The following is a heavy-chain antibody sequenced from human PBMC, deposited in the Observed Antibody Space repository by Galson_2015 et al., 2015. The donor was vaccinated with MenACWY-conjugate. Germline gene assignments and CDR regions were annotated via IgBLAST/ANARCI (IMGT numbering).Heavy chain of an antibody. D-gene: IGHD4-23*01. Sequence: ETLSLTCTVSGGSISSSSYFWGWIRQPPGKGLEWIGTISYSGSTHYNPSLNNRGTVSADTSKNQFSLNVNSVTAADTALYYCARRSARLTLGAFDIWGQGTMVTVSS. CDR1: GGSISSSSYF. V-gene: IGHV4-39*01. CDR2: ISYSGST. CDR3: ARRSARLTLGAFDI. J-gene: IGHJ3*02.